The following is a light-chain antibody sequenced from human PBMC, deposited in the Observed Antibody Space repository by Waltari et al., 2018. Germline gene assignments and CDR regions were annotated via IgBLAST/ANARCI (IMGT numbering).Light chain of an antibody. Sequence: QSALTQPASVSESPGQSITISCTGTTGDVGAYHYVSWYQQLPGKAPKLLIYDVATRPSGVSDRFSGSKSGNTASLIISGLQAEDEADYYCCSLTSSRTVIFGGGTKLTVL. CDR3: CSLTSSRTVI. J-gene: IGLJ2*01. V-gene: IGLV2-14*03. CDR2: DVA. CDR1: TGDVGAYHY.